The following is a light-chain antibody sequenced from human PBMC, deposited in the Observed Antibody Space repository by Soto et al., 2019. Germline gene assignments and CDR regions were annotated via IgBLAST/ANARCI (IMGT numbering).Light chain of an antibody. CDR1: PTVSSN. Sequence: EVVMTQSPATLSMSPGERATLSCRASPTVSSNLAWYQQKPGQTPRLLIYGASTRAPGIPARFSGSGSGTYFTLTISSLQSEDFAVYYCQQYNNWPLTFGGGTKVEIK. CDR2: GAS. V-gene: IGKV3-15*01. CDR3: QQYNNWPLT. J-gene: IGKJ4*01.